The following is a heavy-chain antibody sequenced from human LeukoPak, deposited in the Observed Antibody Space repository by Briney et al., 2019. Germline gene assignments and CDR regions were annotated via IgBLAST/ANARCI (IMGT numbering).Heavy chain of an antibody. CDR2: IGTYNGNT. Sequence: VASVKVSCKASGYTFVTYGINWVRQAPGQGPEWIGWIGTYNGNTKYALKFQDRVTLTRDTSTTTAYMELKSLTSDDRAVYYCARASFDHWGQGTLVIVSS. V-gene: IGHV1-18*01. CDR3: ARASFDH. CDR1: GYTFVTYG. J-gene: IGHJ4*02.